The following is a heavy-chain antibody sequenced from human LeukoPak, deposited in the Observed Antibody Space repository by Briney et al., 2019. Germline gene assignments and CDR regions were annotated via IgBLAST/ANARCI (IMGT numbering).Heavy chain of an antibody. D-gene: IGHD6-13*01. Sequence: PGGSLRLSCAASGFTVISNYMSWVRQAPGKGLEWGSVIYSGGSTYYADSVKGRFTISRDNSKNTLYLQMNSLRAEDTAVYYCARDGIAAAGTGASDAFDIWGQGTMVTVSS. V-gene: IGHV3-53*01. CDR2: IYSGGST. J-gene: IGHJ3*02. CDR1: GFTVISNY. CDR3: ARDGIAAAGTGASDAFDI.